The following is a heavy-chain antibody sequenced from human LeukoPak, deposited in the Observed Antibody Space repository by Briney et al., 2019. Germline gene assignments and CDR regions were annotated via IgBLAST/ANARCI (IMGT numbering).Heavy chain of an antibody. V-gene: IGHV1-18*01. CDR3: ARVGIPLYYYDSSGYYGASDY. Sequence: ASVKVSCKASGYTLTSYGISWVRQAPGQGLEWMGWISAYNGNTNYAQKLQGRVTMTTGTSTSTAYMELRSLRSDDTAVYYCARVGIPLYYYDSSGYYGASDYWGQGTLVTVSS. CDR2: ISAYNGNT. CDR1: GYTLTSYG. D-gene: IGHD3-22*01. J-gene: IGHJ4*02.